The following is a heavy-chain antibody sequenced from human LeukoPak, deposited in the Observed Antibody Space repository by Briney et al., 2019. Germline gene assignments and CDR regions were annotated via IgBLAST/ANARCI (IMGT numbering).Heavy chain of an antibody. CDR2: ISYDGSNK. J-gene: IGHJ6*03. Sequence: GGSLRLSCAASGFTFSSYAMHWVRQAPGKGLEWVAVISYDGSNKYYADSVKGRFTISRDNSKNTLYLQMNSLRAEDTAVYYCAKGSDIVVVPAAIGDYYYYMDVWGKGTTVTVSS. CDR1: GFTFSSYA. D-gene: IGHD2-2*02. CDR3: AKGSDIVVVPAAIGDYYYYMDV. V-gene: IGHV3-30-3*01.